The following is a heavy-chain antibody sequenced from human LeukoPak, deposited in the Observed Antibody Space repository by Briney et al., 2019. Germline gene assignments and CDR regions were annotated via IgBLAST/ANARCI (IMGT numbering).Heavy chain of an antibody. D-gene: IGHD6-19*01. V-gene: IGHV1-18*01. CDR1: GYTFTSYG. Sequence: ASVKVSCKASGYTFTSYGISWVRQAPGQGLEWMGWISAYNGNTNYAQKLQGRVTMTTDTSTSTAYMELRSLRSDDTAVYYCAIQWAGGWYRVGYFDYWGQGTLVTVSS. J-gene: IGHJ4*02. CDR2: ISAYNGNT. CDR3: AIQWAGGWYRVGYFDY.